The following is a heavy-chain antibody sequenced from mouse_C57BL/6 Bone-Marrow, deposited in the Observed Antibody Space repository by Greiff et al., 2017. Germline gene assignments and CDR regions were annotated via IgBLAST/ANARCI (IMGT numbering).Heavy chain of an antibody. D-gene: IGHD1-1*01. CDR1: GFNIKDYY. CDR2: IDPEDGET. V-gene: IGHV14-2*01. Sequence: EVKLMESGAELVKPGASVKLSCTASGFNIKDYYIHWVKQRTEQGLAWIGRIDPEDGETKYAPKFQDKTTITADTSSNTAYLPLSSLTSEDTAVYYCTRSLIYYGTNYWGQGTTLTVSS. CDR3: TRSLIYYGTNY. J-gene: IGHJ2*01.